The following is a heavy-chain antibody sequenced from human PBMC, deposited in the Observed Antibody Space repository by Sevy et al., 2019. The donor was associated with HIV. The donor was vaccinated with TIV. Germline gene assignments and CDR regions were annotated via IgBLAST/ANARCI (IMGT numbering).Heavy chain of an antibody. V-gene: IGHV4-59*08. CDR2: IYYNGHI. D-gene: IGHD1-26*01. CDR1: GGSITSLY. CDR3: AGGNAWGRGYS. J-gene: IGHJ4*02. Sequence: SETLSLTCTVSGGSITSLYWNWIRQPPGKGLEWIANIYYNGHINYNPSLKRRVTLSLDTSKNQFSLRLSYVTAADTAMYYCAGGNAWGRGYSWGQGTLVTVSS.